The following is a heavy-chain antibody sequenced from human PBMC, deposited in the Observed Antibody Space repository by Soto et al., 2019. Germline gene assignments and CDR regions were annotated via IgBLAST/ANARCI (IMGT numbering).Heavy chain of an antibody. J-gene: IGHJ6*02. CDR2: ISGSGDST. CDR3: AKDRDGAPAGPTKFYGMDV. CDR1: GFTFSSYA. D-gene: IGHD6-13*01. Sequence: EVQLLESGGGLVQPGGSLRLSCAASGFTFSSYAMSWVRQAPGKGLEWVSVISGSGDSTYYADSVRGRFTISRDNSKNTQYQQMNTLRAEDTAVYYCAKDRDGAPAGPTKFYGMDVWGQGTTVTVSS. V-gene: IGHV3-23*01.